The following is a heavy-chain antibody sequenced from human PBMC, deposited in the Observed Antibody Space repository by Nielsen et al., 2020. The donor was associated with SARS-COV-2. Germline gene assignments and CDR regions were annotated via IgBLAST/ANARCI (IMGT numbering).Heavy chain of an antibody. J-gene: IGHJ3*02. V-gene: IGHV4-59*01. CDR1: GGSISSYY. D-gene: IGHD3-16*02. CDR2: IYYSGST. Sequence: SETLSLTCTVSGGSISSYYWSWIRQPPGKGLEWIGYIYYSGSTNYNPSLKSRVTISVDTSKNQFSLKLSSVTAADTAVYYCARAYYDYVWGSYRTPFDAFDIWGQGTMVTVSS. CDR3: ARAYYDYVWGSYRTPFDAFDI.